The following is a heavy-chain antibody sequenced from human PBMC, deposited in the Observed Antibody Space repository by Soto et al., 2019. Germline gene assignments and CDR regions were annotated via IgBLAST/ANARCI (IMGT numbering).Heavy chain of an antibody. V-gene: IGHV6-1*01. CDR1: GDSVSSNSAA. D-gene: IGHD1-7*01. J-gene: IGHJ6*03. CDR2: TYYGSRWYN. Sequence: LSQTLSLTCAISGDSVSSNSAAWNWIRLSPSRGLEWLARTYYGSRWYNDYAVSVRSRITVNPDTSKNQFSLQLTSVTPEDTAVYYCAGTTSHQWYYMDVWGKGTTVTVSS. CDR3: AGTTSHQWYYMDV.